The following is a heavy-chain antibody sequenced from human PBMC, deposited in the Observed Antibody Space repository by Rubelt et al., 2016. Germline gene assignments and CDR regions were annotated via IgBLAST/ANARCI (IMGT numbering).Heavy chain of an antibody. CDR3: ARSWTNFDY. Sequence: QVQLVQSGAEVKKPGASVKVSCKASGYTFTSYYMHWVRQAPGQGLQWMGIMNPSDGSAGYEQKFKGRVTMTRETATSTAYMELSSLRSEDTAVYYCARSWTNFDYWGQGTLVTVSS. V-gene: IGHV1-46*01. CDR2: MNPSDGSA. D-gene: IGHD3/OR15-3a*01. J-gene: IGHJ4*02. CDR1: GYTFTSYY.